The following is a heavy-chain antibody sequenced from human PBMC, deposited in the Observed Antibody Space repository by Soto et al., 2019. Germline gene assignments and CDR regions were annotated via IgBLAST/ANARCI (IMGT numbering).Heavy chain of an antibody. CDR2: IYYSGST. CDR3: ASQAVAGPSDAFDI. Sequence: QLQLQESGPGLVKPSETLSLTCTVSGGSISSSSYYWGWIRQPPGKGLEWIGSIYYSGSTYYNPSLKSRVTISVDTSKNQFSLKLSSVTAADTTVYYCASQAVAGPSDAFDIWGQGTMVTVSS. V-gene: IGHV4-39*01. J-gene: IGHJ3*02. CDR1: GGSISSSSYY. D-gene: IGHD6-19*01.